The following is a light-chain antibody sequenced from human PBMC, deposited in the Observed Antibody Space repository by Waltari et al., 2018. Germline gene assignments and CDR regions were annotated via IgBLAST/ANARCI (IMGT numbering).Light chain of an antibody. CDR2: DVT. CDR1: SSDIGAYNY. CDR3: CSYTATNTWV. Sequence: QSAPTQPPSVSGSPGQSVTISCTGTSSDIGAYNYVSWYQQHPGKAPKLMIRDVTNRPSGVSDRFSGSKSGNTASLTISGLQAEDEADYYCCSYTATNTWVFGGGTRLTVL. J-gene: IGLJ3*02. V-gene: IGLV2-14*03.